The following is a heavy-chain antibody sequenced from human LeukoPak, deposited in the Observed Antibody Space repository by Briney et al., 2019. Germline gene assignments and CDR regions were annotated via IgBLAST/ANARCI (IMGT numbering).Heavy chain of an antibody. CDR2: ISAYNGNT. D-gene: IGHD3-3*01. CDR3: ARDLNTIFGVVTTDDAFDI. Sequence: ASVKVSCKASGYTFTSYGISWVRQAPGQGLEWMGWISAYNGNTNYAQKLQGRVTMTTDTSTSTAYMELRSLRSDDTAVYYCARDLNTIFGVVTTDDAFDIWGQGTMVTVSS. CDR1: GYTFTSYG. V-gene: IGHV1-18*01. J-gene: IGHJ3*02.